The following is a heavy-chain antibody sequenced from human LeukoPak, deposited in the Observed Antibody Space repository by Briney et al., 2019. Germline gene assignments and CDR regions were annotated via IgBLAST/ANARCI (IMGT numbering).Heavy chain of an antibody. V-gene: IGHV4-34*01. D-gene: IGHD5-18*01. J-gene: IGHJ4*02. CDR2: INHSGST. CDR1: GGPFSGYY. CDR3: ARAKLRIQLWYMDY. Sequence: PSETLSLTCAVYGGPFSGYYWSWIRQPPGKGLEWIGEINHSGSTNYNPSLKSRVTISVDTSKNQFSLKLSSVTAADTAVYYCARAKLRIQLWYMDYWGQGTLVTVSS.